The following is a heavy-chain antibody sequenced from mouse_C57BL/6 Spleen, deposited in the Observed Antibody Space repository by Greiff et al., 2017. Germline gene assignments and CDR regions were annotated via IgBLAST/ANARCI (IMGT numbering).Heavy chain of an antibody. CDR1: GYTFTDYE. D-gene: IGHD4-1*01. Sequence: QVQLQQSGAELVRPGASVTLSCKASGYTFTDYEIHWVKQTPVHGLEWIGAIDPETGGTAYNQKFKGKAILTADKSSSTAYMELRSLTSEDSAVYYCTRNWDGDYFDYWGQGTTLTVSS. V-gene: IGHV1-15*01. J-gene: IGHJ2*01. CDR2: IDPETGGT. CDR3: TRNWDGDYFDY.